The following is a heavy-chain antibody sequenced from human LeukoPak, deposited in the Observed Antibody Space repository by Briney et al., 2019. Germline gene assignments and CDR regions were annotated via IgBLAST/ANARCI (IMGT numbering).Heavy chain of an antibody. V-gene: IGHV3-23*01. J-gene: IGHJ3*02. CDR2: ISGSGGST. Sequence: GGSLRLSCAASGFTFSSYAMSWVRQAPGKGLEWVSAISGSGGSTYYADPVKGRFTISRDNSKNTLYLQMNSLRAEDTAVYYCAKDFRYSGSYLGGDAFDIWGQGTMVTVSS. CDR3: AKDFRYSGSYLGGDAFDI. D-gene: IGHD1-26*01. CDR1: GFTFSSYA.